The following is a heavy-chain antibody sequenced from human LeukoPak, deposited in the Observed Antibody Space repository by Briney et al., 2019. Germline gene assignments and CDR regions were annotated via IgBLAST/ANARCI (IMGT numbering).Heavy chain of an antibody. J-gene: IGHJ3*02. CDR1: GGSISSSSYY. V-gene: IGHV4-39*01. D-gene: IGHD5-18*01. CDR3: ARQRLFRNSYGYHDAFDI. CDR2: IYYSEST. Sequence: SETLSLTCTVSGGSISSSSYYWGWIRQPPGKGLEWIGNIYYSESTFYNPSLKSRVTISVDTSKNQFSLKLSSVTAADTAVYYCARQRLFRNSYGYHDAFDIWGQGTMVTVSS.